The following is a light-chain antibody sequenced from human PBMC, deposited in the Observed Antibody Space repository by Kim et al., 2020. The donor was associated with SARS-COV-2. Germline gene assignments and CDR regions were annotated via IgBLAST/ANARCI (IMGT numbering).Light chain of an antibody. Sequence: ASVKPTWPLGSGTRSYGPARDQQEPGQGPRYLMKLNRDGSHSQGDGDPDRFSGSSPGAGRYLTISRLQAEDEADYYCQTWGTGIRVFGGGTQLTVL. CDR3: QTWGTGIRV. CDR2: LNRDGSH. CDR1: SGTRSYG. J-gene: IGLJ3*02. V-gene: IGLV4-69*01.